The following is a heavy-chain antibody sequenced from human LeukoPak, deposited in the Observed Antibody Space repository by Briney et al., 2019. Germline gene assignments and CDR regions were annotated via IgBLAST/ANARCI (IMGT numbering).Heavy chain of an antibody. CDR1: GGSISSYC. CDR2: IYYSGST. Sequence: PSETLSLTCAASGGSISSYCWSWIRQPPGKGLEWIGYIYYSGSTNYNPSLKSRVTISVDTSKNQFSLKLSSVTAADTAVYYCAVSPYYYGSGSYSPFDPWGQGTLVTVSS. D-gene: IGHD3-10*01. CDR3: AVSPYYYGSGSYSPFDP. J-gene: IGHJ5*02. V-gene: IGHV4-59*01.